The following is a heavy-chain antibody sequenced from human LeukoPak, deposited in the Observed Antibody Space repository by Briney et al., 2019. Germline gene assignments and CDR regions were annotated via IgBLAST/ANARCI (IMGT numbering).Heavy chain of an antibody. CDR3: ARARGGYVDY. CDR2: VSPYNVNT. Sequence: ASVKVSCKASGYTSTSNAISWVRQAPGQGLEWMGWVSPYNVNTNYAQRLQGRVTMTTDTSTSTAYMELRSLRSDDTAVYYCARARGGYVDYWGQGTLVTVSS. D-gene: IGHD2-15*01. V-gene: IGHV1-18*01. CDR1: GYTSTSNA. J-gene: IGHJ4*02.